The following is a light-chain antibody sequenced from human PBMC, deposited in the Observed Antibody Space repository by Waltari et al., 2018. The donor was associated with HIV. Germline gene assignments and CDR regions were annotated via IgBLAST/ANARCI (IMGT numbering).Light chain of an antibody. Sequence: QSVLTQPPSASGTPGQRVTISCSGSSSNIGSNTVTWYQQLPGTAPKLLIYSNNQRPSGVPDRFSGSKSGTSASLAISGLQSDDETDYYCAAWDDSLSGPVFGGGTKVTVL. CDR1: SSNIGSNT. CDR3: AAWDDSLSGPV. J-gene: IGLJ3*02. CDR2: SNN. V-gene: IGLV1-44*01.